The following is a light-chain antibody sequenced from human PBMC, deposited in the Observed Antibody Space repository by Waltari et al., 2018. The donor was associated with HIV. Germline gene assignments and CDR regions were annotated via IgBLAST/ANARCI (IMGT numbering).Light chain of an antibody. CDR1: QGIISY. V-gene: IGKV1-8*01. CDR2: AAA. CDR3: QQYYSYPHT. J-gene: IGKJ2*01. Sequence: ALRMTHSPSSFSASTGDRVTTTCRASQGIISYFACYQQKPGNAPKLLIYAAATLRSGVPARFSGSGSGTDFTLTISCLQSEDFATYYGQQYYSYPHTFGQGTKLEIK.